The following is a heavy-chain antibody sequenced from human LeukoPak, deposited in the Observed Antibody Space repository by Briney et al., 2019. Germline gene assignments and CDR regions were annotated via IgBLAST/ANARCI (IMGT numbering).Heavy chain of an antibody. D-gene: IGHD3-22*01. Sequence: GASVKVSCKASGYTFTGYYMHWVRQAPGQGLEWMGWINPNSGGTNYAQKFQGRVTMTRDTSISTAYMELSRLRSDDTAAYYCARDPPYYYDSSGYTYSDYWGQGTLVTVSS. J-gene: IGHJ4*02. V-gene: IGHV1-2*02. CDR1: GYTFTGYY. CDR2: INPNSGGT. CDR3: ARDPPYYYDSSGYTYSDY.